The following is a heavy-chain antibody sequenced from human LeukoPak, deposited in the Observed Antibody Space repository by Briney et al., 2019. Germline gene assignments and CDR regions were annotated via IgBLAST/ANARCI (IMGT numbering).Heavy chain of an antibody. CDR1: GGSISSGGYY. CDR3: ARENRILTGRYYYGMDV. D-gene: IGHD3-9*01. V-gene: IGHV4-31*03. Sequence: SETLSLTCTVSGGSISSGGYYWSWIRQHPGKGLEWIGYIYYSGSTYYYPSLKSRVTISVDTSKNQFSLKLSSVTAADTAVYYCARENRILTGRYYYGMDVWGQGTTVTVSS. J-gene: IGHJ6*02. CDR2: IYYSGST.